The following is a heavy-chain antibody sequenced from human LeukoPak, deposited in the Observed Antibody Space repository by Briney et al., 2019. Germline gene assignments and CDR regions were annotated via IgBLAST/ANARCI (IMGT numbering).Heavy chain of an antibody. D-gene: IGHD3-9*01. CDR2: ISSSGSTI. V-gene: IGHV3-11*01. Sequence: PGGSLRLSCAASGFTFSDYYMSWIRQAPGKGLEWVSYISSSGSTIYYADSVKGRFTISRDNAKNSLYLQMNSLRAEDTAVYYCAGASLTYYDILTGCYDYWGQGTLVTVSS. CDR3: AGASLTYYDILTGCYDY. CDR1: GFTFSDYY. J-gene: IGHJ4*02.